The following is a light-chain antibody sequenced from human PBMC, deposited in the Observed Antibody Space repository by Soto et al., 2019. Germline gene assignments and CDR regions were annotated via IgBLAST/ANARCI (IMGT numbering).Light chain of an antibody. CDR2: GAS. V-gene: IGKV3-20*01. J-gene: IGKJ2*01. CDR1: QSVGNS. Sequence: VVLTQSPGTLSVSPGEGVTLSCRASQSVGNSMAWYQQKPGQAPRLLIFGASTRVTGIPDRFSGSGSGTDFTLTISRLEPEDFAVYYCQQYGSSPYTFGQGTKLEIK. CDR3: QQYGSSPYT.